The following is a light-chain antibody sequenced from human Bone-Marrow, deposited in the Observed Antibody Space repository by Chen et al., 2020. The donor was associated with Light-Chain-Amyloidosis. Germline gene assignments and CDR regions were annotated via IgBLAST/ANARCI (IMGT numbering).Light chain of an antibody. Sequence: QSALTPPPSVSGSPGPSITISCPGTSSDVGGDNHVSWYQQHPDKAPKLMIYDVTNRPSWVPARFSGSKSANTASLTISGRQTEDEADYFCSSYTITNTRVFGSGTRVTVL. CDR2: DVT. J-gene: IGLJ1*01. CDR1: SSDVGGDNH. V-gene: IGLV2-14*01. CDR3: SSYTITNTRV.